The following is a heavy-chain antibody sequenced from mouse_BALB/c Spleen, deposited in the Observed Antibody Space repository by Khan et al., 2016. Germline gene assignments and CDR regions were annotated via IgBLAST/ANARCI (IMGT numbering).Heavy chain of an antibody. CDR1: GFTFSRFG. CDR2: ISSGSSTI. CDR3: ARGDY. Sequence: EVQLVESGGGLVQPGGSRKLSCAASGFTFSRFGMHWVRQAPEKGLEWVAYISSGSSTIYYADTLKGRFTISRDNPKNALFLQMTSLRSEDTGMYYCARGDYWGQGTTLTVSS. V-gene: IGHV5-17*02. J-gene: IGHJ2*01.